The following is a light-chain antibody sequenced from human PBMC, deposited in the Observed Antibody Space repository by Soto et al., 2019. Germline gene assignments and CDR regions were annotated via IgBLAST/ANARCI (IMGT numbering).Light chain of an antibody. CDR1: SSDVGGYNY. CDR2: EVN. CDR3: NSYAGSNIYV. V-gene: IGLV2-8*01. Sequence: QSVLTQPPSASGSPGQSVTISCTGTSSDVGGYNYVSWYQQHPGKAPRLMIYEVNERPSGVPDRFSGSKSGNTASLTVSGLQAEDEADYYCNSYAGSNIYVFGTGTKLTVL. J-gene: IGLJ1*01.